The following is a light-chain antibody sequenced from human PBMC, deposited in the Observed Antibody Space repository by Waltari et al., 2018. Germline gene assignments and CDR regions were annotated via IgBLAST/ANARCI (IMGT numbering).Light chain of an antibody. Sequence: DIQMTQSPSSPSASVGDRVTIPCRASQGISNWLAWYQQKPVKAPKLLIYRASNLETGVPSRFSGSGSGTDFTLTISSLQPEDIATYYCQQNDNSPFTFGPGTKLDIK. CDR3: QQNDNSPFT. J-gene: IGKJ3*01. CDR1: QGISNW. V-gene: IGKV1-33*01. CDR2: RAS.